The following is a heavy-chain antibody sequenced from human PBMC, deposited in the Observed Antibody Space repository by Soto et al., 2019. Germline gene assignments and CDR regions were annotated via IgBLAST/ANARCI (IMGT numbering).Heavy chain of an antibody. CDR2: INHSGST. Sequence: SETLSLTCAVYGGSFSGYYWSWIRQPPGKGLEWIGEINHSGSTNYNPSLKSRVTISVDTSKNQFSLELSSVTAADTAVYYCARIATWIQLWTTYYYYYSMDVWGQGTTVTVSS. CDR1: GGSFSGYY. J-gene: IGHJ6*02. CDR3: ARIATWIQLWTTYYYYYSMDV. D-gene: IGHD5-18*01. V-gene: IGHV4-34*01.